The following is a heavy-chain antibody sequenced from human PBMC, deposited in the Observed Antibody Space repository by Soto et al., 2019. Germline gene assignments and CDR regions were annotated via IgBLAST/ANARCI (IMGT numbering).Heavy chain of an antibody. Sequence: SETLSLTCTVSGGSISSSSYYWGWIRQPPGKGLEWIGSIYYSGSTYYNPSLKSRVTISVDTSKNQFSLKLSSVTAADTAVYYCARLGTDYYGMDVWGQGTTVTVSS. D-gene: IGHD2-8*02. CDR1: GGSISSSSYY. CDR2: IYYSGST. CDR3: ARLGTDYYGMDV. V-gene: IGHV4-39*01. J-gene: IGHJ6*02.